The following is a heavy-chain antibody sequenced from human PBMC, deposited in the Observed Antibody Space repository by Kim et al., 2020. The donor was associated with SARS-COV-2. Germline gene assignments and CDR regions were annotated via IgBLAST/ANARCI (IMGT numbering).Heavy chain of an antibody. CDR2: ISWNSGSI. J-gene: IGHJ3*02. CDR3: AKAQPPYGDYVPLYAFDI. CDR1: GFTFDDYA. Sequence: GGSLRLSCAASGFTFDDYAMHWVRQAPGKGLEWVSGISWNSGSIGYADSVKGRFTISRDNAKNSLYLQMNTLRAEDTALYYCAKAQPPYGDYVPLYAFDIWGQGTMVTVSS. V-gene: IGHV3-9*01. D-gene: IGHD4-17*01.